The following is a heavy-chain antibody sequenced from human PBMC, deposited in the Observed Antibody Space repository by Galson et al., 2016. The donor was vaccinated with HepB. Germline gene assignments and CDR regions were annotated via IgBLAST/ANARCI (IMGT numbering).Heavy chain of an antibody. J-gene: IGHJ4*02. CDR1: GFTFSSYA. D-gene: IGHD3-22*01. Sequence: SLRLSCAASGFTFSSYAMNWVRQAPGKGLEWVSAISGSGGSTYYADSVKGRFTISRDNSKNALHLQMNSLRAEDTAMYFCARHFSGSYLGQGTLVTVSS. V-gene: IGHV3-23*01. CDR2: ISGSGGST. CDR3: ARHFSGSY.